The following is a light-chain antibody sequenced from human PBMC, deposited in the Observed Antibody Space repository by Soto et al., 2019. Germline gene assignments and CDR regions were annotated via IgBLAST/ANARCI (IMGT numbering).Light chain of an antibody. J-gene: IGLJ1*01. CDR3: SSYAGSNNFV. CDR1: SSDVGYYDY. V-gene: IGLV2-8*01. Sequence: QSVLTQPPSASGFPGQSVTISCTGTSSDVGYYDYVSWYQQHPGKAPKLVIYEVTRRPSGVPDRVSASKSGNTASLTVPGLRAEDEADYYCSSYAGSNNFVFGSGTKVTV. CDR2: EVT.